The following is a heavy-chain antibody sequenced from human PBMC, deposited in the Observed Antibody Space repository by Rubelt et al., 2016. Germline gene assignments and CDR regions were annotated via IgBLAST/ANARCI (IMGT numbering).Heavy chain of an antibody. CDR2: TSAYNGKT. CDR1: GYTFTSYG. Sequence: QVQLVQSGAEVKKPGSSVKVSCKASGYTFTSYGISWVRQAPGQGLEWMGWTSAYNGKTNSAQNFQGRVTRTPDTSTSTVYMELRCLRSDDTAVYYCARFGHYGGNSIDYWGQGTLVTVSS. V-gene: IGHV1-18*01. J-gene: IGHJ4*02. CDR3: ARFGHYGGNSIDY. D-gene: IGHD4-23*01.